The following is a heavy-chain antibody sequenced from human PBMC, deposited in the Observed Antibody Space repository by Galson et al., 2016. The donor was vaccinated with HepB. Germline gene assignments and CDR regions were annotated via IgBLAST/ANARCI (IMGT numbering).Heavy chain of an antibody. V-gene: IGHV1-69*06. CDR3: ARARGDGSGSPHFDY. D-gene: IGHD3-10*01. CDR2: IIPIFGTA. Sequence: SVKVSCKASGNTLNTLPINWVRQAPGQGLEWLGGIIPIFGTAYYGQRFQGRVTINADKFTSTAYMELSSLRSDDTAIYFCARARGDGSGSPHFDYWGQGTLITVSS. J-gene: IGHJ4*02. CDR1: GNTLNTLP.